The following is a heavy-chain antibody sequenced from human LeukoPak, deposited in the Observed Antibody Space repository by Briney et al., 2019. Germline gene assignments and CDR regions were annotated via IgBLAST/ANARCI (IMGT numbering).Heavy chain of an antibody. J-gene: IGHJ4*02. D-gene: IGHD2-2*01. CDR2: ISAYNGNT. Sequence: GASVKVSCKASGHTFTNYGISWVRQAPGQGLEWMGWISAYNGNTNYAQKLQGRVTMTTDTSTSTAYMELRSLTSDDTAVYYCARVGAYCTSTSCLDYWGQGTLVTVSS. V-gene: IGHV1-18*01. CDR3: ARVGAYCTSTSCLDY. CDR1: GHTFTNYG.